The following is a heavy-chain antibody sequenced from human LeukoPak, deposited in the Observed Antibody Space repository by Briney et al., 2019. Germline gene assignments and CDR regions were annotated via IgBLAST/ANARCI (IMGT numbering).Heavy chain of an antibody. J-gene: IGHJ3*02. CDR3: ARRYNWNYDAFDI. V-gene: IGHV4-31*03. Sequence: SQTLSLTCTVSGGSISSGGYYWSWIRQHPGKGLEWIGYIYYSGSTYYNPSLKSRVTISVDTSKNQFSLKLSSVTAADTAVYYCARRYNWNYDAFDIWGQGTMVTVSS. CDR2: IYYSGST. D-gene: IGHD1-7*01. CDR1: GGSISSGGYY.